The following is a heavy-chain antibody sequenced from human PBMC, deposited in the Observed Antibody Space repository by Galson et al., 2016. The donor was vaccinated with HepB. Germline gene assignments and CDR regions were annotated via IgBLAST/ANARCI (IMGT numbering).Heavy chain of an antibody. Sequence: SLRLSCAASGFSFKNHDMHWVRQTTGKGLEWVSTIDAAGATYYLGSVKGRFAISRENAKNSLYLQMNSLRAEDTAIYYCARAYYDFVYGMDVWGQGTTVTVSS. V-gene: IGHV3-13*01. CDR1: GFSFKNHD. CDR3: ARAYYDFVYGMDV. J-gene: IGHJ6*02. CDR2: IDAAGAT. D-gene: IGHD3-3*01.